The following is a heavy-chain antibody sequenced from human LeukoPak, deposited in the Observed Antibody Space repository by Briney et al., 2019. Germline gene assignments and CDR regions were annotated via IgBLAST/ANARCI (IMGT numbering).Heavy chain of an antibody. Sequence: SETLSLTCTVSGGTISSYYWSWIRQPPGKGLEWIGNIYYSGSTNYNPSLKSRVAISVDTSKNQFSLKLSSVTAADTAVYYCARGLYDILTGYYVFDYWGQGTLVTVSS. D-gene: IGHD3-9*01. V-gene: IGHV4-59*01. J-gene: IGHJ4*02. CDR1: GGTISSYY. CDR2: IYYSGST. CDR3: ARGLYDILTGYYVFDY.